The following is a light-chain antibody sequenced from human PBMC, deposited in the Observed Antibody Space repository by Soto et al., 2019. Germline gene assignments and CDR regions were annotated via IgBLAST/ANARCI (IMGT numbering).Light chain of an antibody. Sequence: QSVLTQPPSVSGAPGQRVTISCTGSSSNIGAGYDVHWYQQLPGTAPKLLIYGNSNRPSGVPDRFSGSKSGTSASLAITGLQAEYEAYYYCQSSDSSLTVVFGGGTKLTVL. V-gene: IGLV1-40*01. CDR3: QSSDSSLTVV. CDR1: SSNIGAGYD. J-gene: IGLJ2*01. CDR2: GNS.